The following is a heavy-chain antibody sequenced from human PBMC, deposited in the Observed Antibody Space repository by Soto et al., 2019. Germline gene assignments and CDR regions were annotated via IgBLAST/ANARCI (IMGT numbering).Heavy chain of an antibody. CDR1: CGSISSSSYY. CDR3: ARHSLPFLVVPAAIDNWFDP. CDR2: IYYSGST. V-gene: IGHV4-39*01. J-gene: IGHJ5*02. D-gene: IGHD2-2*02. Sequence: SVTLSLTCTVPCGSISSSSYYWGWIRQPPGKGLEWIGSIYYSGSTYYNPSLKSRVTISVDTSKNQFSLKLSSVTAADTAVYYCARHSLPFLVVPAAIDNWFDPWGQGTLVTVS.